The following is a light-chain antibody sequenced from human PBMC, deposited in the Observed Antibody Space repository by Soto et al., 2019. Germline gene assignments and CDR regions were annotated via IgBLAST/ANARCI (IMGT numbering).Light chain of an antibody. CDR3: QEYNNWPPFT. Sequence: ELVMTQSPAPLSVSPGERATLSCRASQSVSSNLAWYQQNPGQAPRLLIYGASTRATGNPARFSGSGSGTECSLTISSLQSEDSAVYSGQEYNNWPPFTFGQGTRLESK. CDR1: QSVSSN. CDR2: GAS. J-gene: IGKJ5*01. V-gene: IGKV3-15*01.